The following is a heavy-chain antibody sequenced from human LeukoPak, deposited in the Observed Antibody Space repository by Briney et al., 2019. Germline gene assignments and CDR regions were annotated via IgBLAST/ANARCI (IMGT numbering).Heavy chain of an antibody. V-gene: IGHV3-13*01. CDR1: GFTFSDYD. Sequence: GRSLRLPCAASGFTFSDYDMYWVRKSTGKGLEWVSAIGTAGDTYYPGSVKVRLTISRENAKTSLYLQMNSLSVGDTAVYYCVRGPYCSGGSCNGHFDYSGQGTLVTASS. J-gene: IGHJ4*02. CDR3: VRGPYCSGGSCNGHFDY. D-gene: IGHD2-15*01. CDR2: IGTAGDT.